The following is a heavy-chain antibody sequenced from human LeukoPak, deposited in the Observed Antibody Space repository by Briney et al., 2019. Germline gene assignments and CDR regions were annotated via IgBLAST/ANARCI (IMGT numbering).Heavy chain of an antibody. CDR2: IYPGDSDT. V-gene: IGHV5-51*01. J-gene: IGHJ4*02. CDR1: GYSFTSYW. D-gene: IGHD3-16*02. Sequence: GESLKISCKGSGYSFTSYWIGWVRQMPGKGLEWMGSIYPGDSDTRYSPSFQGQVTISADKSISTAYLQWSSLTASDTAMYYCARHDYVWGSYRSAQFDYWGQRTLVTVSS. CDR3: ARHDYVWGSYRSAQFDY.